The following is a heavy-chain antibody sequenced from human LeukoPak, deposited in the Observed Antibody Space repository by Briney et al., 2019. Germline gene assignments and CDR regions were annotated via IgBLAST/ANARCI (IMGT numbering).Heavy chain of an antibody. CDR1: GGSIGSTPYY. D-gene: IGHD1-26*01. V-gene: IGHV4-39*01. CDR3: ARHRTGSYPVGFDP. J-gene: IGHJ5*02. Sequence: SETLSLTCTVSGGSIGSTPYYWAWIRQPPGKGLEWIGSVYYSGSTYYNPSLKSRVTISVDTSKNQFSLKLSSVTAADTAVYYCARHRTGSYPVGFDPWGQGTLVTVSS. CDR2: VYYSGST.